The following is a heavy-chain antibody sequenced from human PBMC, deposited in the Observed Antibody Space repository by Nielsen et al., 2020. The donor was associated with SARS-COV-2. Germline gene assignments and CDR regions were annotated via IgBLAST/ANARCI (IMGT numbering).Heavy chain of an antibody. V-gene: IGHV1-69*13. CDR2: IIPIFGTA. J-gene: IGHJ4*02. D-gene: IGHD3-22*01. Sequence: SVKVSCKASGGTFSSYAISWVRQAPGQGLEWMGGIIPIFGTANYAQKFQGRVTITADESTSTAYMELSSLRSEDTAVYYCARDGDSSGYYTPADYWGQGTLVTVSS. CDR1: GGTFSSYA. CDR3: ARDGDSSGYYTPADY.